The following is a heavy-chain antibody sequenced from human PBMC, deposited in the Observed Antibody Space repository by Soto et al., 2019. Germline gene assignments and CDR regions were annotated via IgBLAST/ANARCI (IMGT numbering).Heavy chain of an antibody. D-gene: IGHD5-18*01. Sequence: PSETLSLTCTVSGGSVSSGSYYWSWIRQPPGKGLEWIGYIYYSGSTNYNPSLKSRVTISVDTSKNQFSLKLSSVTAADTAVYYCARHERGYSYGIGPWGQGTLVTVSS. CDR1: GGSVSSGSYY. CDR2: IYYSGST. J-gene: IGHJ5*02. CDR3: ARHERGYSYGIGP. V-gene: IGHV4-61*01.